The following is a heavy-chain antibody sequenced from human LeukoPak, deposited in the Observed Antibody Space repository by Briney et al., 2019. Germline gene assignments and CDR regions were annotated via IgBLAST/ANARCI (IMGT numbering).Heavy chain of an antibody. CDR1: GYSFTSYW. J-gene: IGHJ4*02. CDR3: ARRKYSYGNDY. Sequence: GESLKISCQGSGYSFTSYWIGWVRQMPGKGLEWMGFIYPGDSDTKYSPSFQGQVTMSADRSISTAYLQWSSLKASDTAMYYCARRKYSYGNDYWGQGTLVTVSS. D-gene: IGHD5-18*01. CDR2: IYPGDSDT. V-gene: IGHV5-51*01.